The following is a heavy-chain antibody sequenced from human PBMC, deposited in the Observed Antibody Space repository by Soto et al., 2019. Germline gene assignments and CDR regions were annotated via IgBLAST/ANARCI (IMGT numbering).Heavy chain of an antibody. D-gene: IGHD5-12*01. J-gene: IGHJ3*02. Sequence: GGSLRLSCAASGFTFSSYAMSWVRQAPGKGLEWVSAISGSGGSTYYADSGKGRFTISRDNSKNTLYLQMNSLRAEDTAVYYCAKVLTGGSDAFDIWGQGTMVTVSS. CDR3: AKVLTGGSDAFDI. CDR2: ISGSGGST. CDR1: GFTFSSYA. V-gene: IGHV3-23*01.